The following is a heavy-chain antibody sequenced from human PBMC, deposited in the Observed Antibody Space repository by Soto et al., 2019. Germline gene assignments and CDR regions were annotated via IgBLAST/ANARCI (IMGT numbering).Heavy chain of an antibody. D-gene: IGHD2-2*01. Sequence: SETLSLTCTVSGGSISSSSYYWGWIRQPPGKGLEWIGSIYYSGSTYYNPSLKSRVTISVDTSKNQFSLKLSSVTAADTAVYYCARRKRDIVVVPAAIPPYYGMDVWGQGTTVTVSS. CDR2: IYYSGST. CDR1: GGSISSSSYY. J-gene: IGHJ6*02. V-gene: IGHV4-39*01. CDR3: ARRKRDIVVVPAAIPPYYGMDV.